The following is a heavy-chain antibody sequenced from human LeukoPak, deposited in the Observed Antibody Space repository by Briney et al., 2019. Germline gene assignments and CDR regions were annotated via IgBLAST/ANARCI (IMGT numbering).Heavy chain of an antibody. CDR1: GYTFTSYA. Sequence: ASVKVSCKASGYTFTSYAVHWVRQAPGQRLEWMGWINAGIGNTKYSQKFQGRVTITRDTSASTAYMELSSLRSEDTAVYYCAVWSDNSFDYWGQGTLVTVSS. CDR3: AVWSDNSFDY. J-gene: IGHJ4*02. CDR2: INAGIGNT. V-gene: IGHV1-3*01. D-gene: IGHD3-16*01.